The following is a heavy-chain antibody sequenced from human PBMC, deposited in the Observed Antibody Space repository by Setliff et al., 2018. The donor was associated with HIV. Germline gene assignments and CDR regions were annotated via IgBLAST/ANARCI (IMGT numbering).Heavy chain of an antibody. V-gene: IGHV3-7*03. J-gene: IGHJ4*02. CDR2: IKQDGSEK. CDR1: GFPFSTFY. Sequence: LRPSCAASGFPFSTFYMSWVRQAPGKGLEWVANIKQDGSEKYYVDSVKGRFTISRDNGKNSLYLQMNSLRAEDTAVYYCARHYFFDYWGQGTLVTVSS. CDR3: ARHYFFDY.